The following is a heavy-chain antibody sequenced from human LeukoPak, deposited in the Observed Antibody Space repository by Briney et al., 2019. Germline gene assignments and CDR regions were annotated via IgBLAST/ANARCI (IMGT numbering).Heavy chain of an antibody. J-gene: IGHJ4*02. CDR3: ARGAVAGPVDFDC. D-gene: IGHD6-19*01. CDR1: GGSFSGYY. V-gene: IGHV4-34*01. CDR2: INHSGST. Sequence: SETLSLTCAVYGGSFSGYYWSWIRQPPGKGLEWIGEINHSGSTNYNPSLKSRVTISVGTSKNQFSLKLSSVTAADTAVYYCARGAVAGPVDFDCWGQGTLVTVSS.